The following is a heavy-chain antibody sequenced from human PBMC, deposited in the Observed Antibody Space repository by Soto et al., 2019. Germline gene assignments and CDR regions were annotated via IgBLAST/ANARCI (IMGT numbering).Heavy chain of an antibody. CDR1: GFTFSSYA. CDR3: ARDSAAAGPFDE. Sequence: GGSLRLSCAASGFTFSSYAMHWVRQAPGKGLEWVAVISYDGSNKYYADSVKGRFTISRDNSKNTLYLQMNSLRAEDTAVYYCARDSAAAGPFDEWGQGTLVTVSS. CDR2: ISYDGSNK. D-gene: IGHD6-13*01. J-gene: IGHJ4*02. V-gene: IGHV3-30-3*01.